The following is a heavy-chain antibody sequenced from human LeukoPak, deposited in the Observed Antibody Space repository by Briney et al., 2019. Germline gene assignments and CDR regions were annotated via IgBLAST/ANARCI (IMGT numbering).Heavy chain of an antibody. D-gene: IGHD2/OR15-2a*01. Sequence: GGSLRLSCAASGFTFSSYAMHWVRQAPGKGLEWVAVISCDGSNKYYADSVKGRFTISRDNSKNTLYLQMNSLRAEDTAVYYCARHNRASNAFDIWGQGTMVTVSS. V-gene: IGHV3-30*04. CDR1: GFTFSSYA. J-gene: IGHJ3*02. CDR2: ISCDGSNK. CDR3: ARHNRASNAFDI.